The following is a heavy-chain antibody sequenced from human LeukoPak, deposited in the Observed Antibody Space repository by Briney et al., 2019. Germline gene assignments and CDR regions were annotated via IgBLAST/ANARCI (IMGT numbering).Heavy chain of an antibody. CDR1: GGSFSVYY. J-gene: IGHJ5*02. Sequence: SETLSLTCAVYGGSFSVYYCSWIRQPPGKGLEWIGEINHSGSTNYNPSLKSRVTISVDTSKNQFSLKLSSVTAADTAVYYCASTTYYDFWSGYPWGQGTLVTVSS. V-gene: IGHV4-34*01. CDR3: ASTTYYDFWSGYP. D-gene: IGHD3-3*01. CDR2: INHSGST.